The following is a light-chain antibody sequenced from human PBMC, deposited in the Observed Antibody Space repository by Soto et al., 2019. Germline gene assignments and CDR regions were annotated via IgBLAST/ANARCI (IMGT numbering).Light chain of an antibody. V-gene: IGLV2-11*01. J-gene: IGLJ2*01. Sequence: QSALTQPRSVSGSPGQSVTISCTGTSGDVGVVSWYQQHPGKGPKLIIYDVTKRPSGVPDRFSGSKSANTASLTISGLQTEDEADYYCCSYAVIDTSVVFGGGTQLTVL. CDR2: DVT. CDR1: SGDVGV. CDR3: CSYAVIDTSVV.